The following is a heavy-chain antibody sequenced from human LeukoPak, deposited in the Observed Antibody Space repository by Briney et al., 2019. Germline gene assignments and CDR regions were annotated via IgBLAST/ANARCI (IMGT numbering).Heavy chain of an antibody. Sequence: GSLRLSCAASGFTFSSYDMHWGREAAGKGLESVSAIGTAGDTYYPGSVKGRFTISRENAKNSLYLQMNSLRAGDTAVYYCARGMYYYYYMDVWGKGTTVTVSS. J-gene: IGHJ6*03. CDR1: GFTFSSYD. V-gene: IGHV3-13*01. CDR2: IGTAGDT. CDR3: ARGMYYYYYMDV.